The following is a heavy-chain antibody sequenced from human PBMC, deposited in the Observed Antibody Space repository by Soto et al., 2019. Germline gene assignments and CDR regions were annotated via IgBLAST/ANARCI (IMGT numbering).Heavy chain of an antibody. D-gene: IGHD2-2*01. V-gene: IGHV6-1*01. CDR1: GDSVSSNSAA. CDR2: TYYRSKWYN. Sequence: SQTLSLTCAISGDSVSSNSAAWNWIRQSPSRGLEWLGRTYYRSKWYNDYAVSVKSRITINPDTSKNQFSLQLNSVTPEDTAVYYCARDHSSSTTCYRLLPYYGMDFWGQGTTVTVSS. J-gene: IGHJ6*02. CDR3: ARDHSSSTTCYRLLPYYGMDF.